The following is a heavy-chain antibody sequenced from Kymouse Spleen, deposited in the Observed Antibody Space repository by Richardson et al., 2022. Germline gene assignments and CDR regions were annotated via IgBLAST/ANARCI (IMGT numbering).Heavy chain of an antibody. CDR1: GFTFSSYA. J-gene: IGHJ6*02. Sequence: EVQLVESGGGLVQPGGSLRLSCAASGFTFSSYAMSWVRQAPGKGLEWVSAISGSGGSTYYADSVKGRFTISRDNSKNTLYLQMNSLRAEDTAVYYCAKCAGDSGNYYYGMDVWGQGTTVTVSS. CDR2: ISGSGGST. D-gene: IGHD1-26*01. CDR3: AKCAGDSGNYYYGMDV. V-gene: IGHV3-23*04.